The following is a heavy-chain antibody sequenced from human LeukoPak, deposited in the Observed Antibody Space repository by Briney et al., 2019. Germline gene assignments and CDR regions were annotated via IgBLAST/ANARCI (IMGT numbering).Heavy chain of an antibody. CDR2: ISYDGSNK. J-gene: IGHJ6*03. D-gene: IGHD4-17*01. Sequence: GGSLRLSCAASGFTFSSYAMHWVRQAPGKGLEWVAVISYDGSNKYYADSVKGRFTISRDNSKNTLYLQMNSLRAEDTAVYYCARATVIDFYYYYMDVWGKGTTVTVSS. V-gene: IGHV3-30*04. CDR3: ARATVIDFYYYYMDV. CDR1: GFTFSSYA.